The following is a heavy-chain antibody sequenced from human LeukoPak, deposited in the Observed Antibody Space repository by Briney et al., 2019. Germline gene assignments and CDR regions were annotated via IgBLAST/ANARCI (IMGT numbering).Heavy chain of an antibody. D-gene: IGHD6-19*01. CDR1: GFTFSNYG. CDR2: IWYDGSSK. CDR3: ARKYSSAWYQDH. V-gene: IGHV3-33*01. Sequence: GGSLRLSCAASGFTFSNYGMHWVRQAPGKGLEWVALIWYDGSSKYCTDSVKGRFTISRDNSNNTLYLQMNSLRAEDTAVYYCARKYSSAWYQDHWGQGTLVTVSS. J-gene: IGHJ4*02.